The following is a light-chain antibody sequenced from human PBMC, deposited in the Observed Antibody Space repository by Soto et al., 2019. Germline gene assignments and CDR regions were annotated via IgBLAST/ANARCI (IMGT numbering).Light chain of an antibody. CDR1: QGISSY. CDR2: AAS. CDR3: QQLHSYSFT. Sequence: DIQLTQSPSFLSASVGARVTITCRASQGISSYLAWYQQKPGKAPKLLIYAASTLQSGVPSRFSGSGSGTEFTLTISSLQPEDFATYYCQQLHSYSFTFRPGTKVDVK. V-gene: IGKV1-9*01. J-gene: IGKJ3*01.